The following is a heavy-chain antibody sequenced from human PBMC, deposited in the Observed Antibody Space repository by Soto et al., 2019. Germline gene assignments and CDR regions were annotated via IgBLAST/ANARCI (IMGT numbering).Heavy chain of an antibody. CDR3: ARGLTAFDP. Sequence: ASETLSLTCAVSSGSMSSHHWSWIRQPPGKGLEWIGFVSYTGNTKYNPSLKSRLTISVDTSKSQFSLRLRSVTAADTAVYYCARGLTAFDPWGQGTLVTVSS. J-gene: IGHJ5*02. CDR1: SGSMSSHH. CDR2: VSYTGNT. V-gene: IGHV4-59*11. D-gene: IGHD1-20*01.